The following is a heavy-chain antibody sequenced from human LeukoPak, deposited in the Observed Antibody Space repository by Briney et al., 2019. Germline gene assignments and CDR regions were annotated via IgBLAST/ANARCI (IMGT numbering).Heavy chain of an antibody. Sequence: GGSLRLSCAASGFTFSSYAMHWVRQAPGKGLEWVAVISYDGSNKYYADSVKGRFTISRDNSKNTLYLQMNSLRAEDTAVYYCARDDHGDSLDYWGQGTLVTVSS. V-gene: IGHV3-30-3*01. CDR3: ARDDHGDSLDY. CDR2: ISYDGSNK. D-gene: IGHD4-17*01. J-gene: IGHJ4*02. CDR1: GFTFSSYA.